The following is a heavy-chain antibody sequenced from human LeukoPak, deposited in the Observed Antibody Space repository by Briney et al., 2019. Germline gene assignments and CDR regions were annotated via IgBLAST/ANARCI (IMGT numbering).Heavy chain of an antibody. J-gene: IGHJ3*02. CDR3: ARVRISGLLWFGELHDAFDI. CDR1: GYTFTSNY. V-gene: IGHV1-2*02. D-gene: IGHD3-10*01. CDR2: ISPNSGGT. Sequence: ASVRVSCKAFGYTFTSNYMHWVRQAPGQGLEWMGWISPNSGGTNYAQKFQGRVTMTRDTSISTAYMELSRLRSDDTAVYYCARVRISGLLWFGELHDAFDIWGQGTMVTVSS.